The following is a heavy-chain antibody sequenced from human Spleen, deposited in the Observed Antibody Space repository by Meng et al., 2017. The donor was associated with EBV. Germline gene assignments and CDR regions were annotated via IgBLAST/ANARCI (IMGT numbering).Heavy chain of an antibody. J-gene: IGHJ4*02. CDR2: INHSGNT. CDR1: GGPFDGYS. CDR3: ATWWGKGYY. Sequence: QVESQQWGAGLLRPSETLSLTCDGYGGPFDGYSWTWIRQPPGKGLEWIGEINHSGNTNYNPSLKSRVTISVDTSKRQFSLKLTSMTAADTAVYYCATWWGKGYYWGQETLVTVSS. D-gene: IGHD2-8*02. V-gene: IGHV4-34*01.